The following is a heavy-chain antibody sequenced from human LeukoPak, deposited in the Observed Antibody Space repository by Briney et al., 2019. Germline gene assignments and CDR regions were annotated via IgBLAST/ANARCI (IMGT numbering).Heavy chain of an antibody. J-gene: IGHJ4*02. CDR2: IRSKAYGSTT. D-gene: IGHD2-2*01. Sequence: PGGPLRLSCTASGFTLGDYAMRWVRQAPGKGVEGVGFIRSKAYGSTTEFAASVKSRFTISRHDSKSIAYLPINTLKTEDTAVYYCTRVSAGGCSSTSCYGGGDYFFDYWGQGTLVTVSS. V-gene: IGHV3-49*04. CDR3: TRVSAGGCSSTSCYGGGDYFFDY. CDR1: GFTLGDYA.